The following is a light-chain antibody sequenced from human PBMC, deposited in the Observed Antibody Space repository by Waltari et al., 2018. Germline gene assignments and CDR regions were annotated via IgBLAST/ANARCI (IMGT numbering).Light chain of an antibody. Sequence: PSGVPDRFSGSKSGTTASLTISGLQPEDEADYYCCSYGTSPLYVFGTGTKVTVL. CDR3: CSYGTSPLYV. V-gene: IGLV2-11*01. J-gene: IGLJ1*01.